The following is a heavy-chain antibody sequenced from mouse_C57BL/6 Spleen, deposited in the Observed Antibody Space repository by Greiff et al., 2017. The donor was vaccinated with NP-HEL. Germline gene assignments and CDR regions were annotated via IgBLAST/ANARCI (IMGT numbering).Heavy chain of an antibody. CDR1: GYTFTSYW. J-gene: IGHJ1*03. CDR2: IDPNSGGT. Sequence: QVQLQQPGAELVKPGASVKLFCKASGYTFTSYWMHWVKQRPGRGLEWIGRIDPNSGGTKYNEKFKSKATLTVDKPSSTAYMQLSSLTSEDSAVYYCARSVYDGYYRWYFDVWGTGTTVTVSS. CDR3: ARSVYDGYYRWYFDV. D-gene: IGHD2-3*01. V-gene: IGHV1-72*01.